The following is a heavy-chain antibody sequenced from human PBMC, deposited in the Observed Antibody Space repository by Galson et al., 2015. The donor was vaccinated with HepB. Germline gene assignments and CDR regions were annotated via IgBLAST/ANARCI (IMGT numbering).Heavy chain of an antibody. J-gene: IGHJ5*02. CDR2: ISAYNAYT. Sequence: VKVSCKASGYTFSNYGISWVRQAPGQGLEWMGWISAYNAYTNYPQKFQGRVTMTADTSTSTAYMELRSLRSDDTAVYYCSRAGTLPQAVNWFDPWGQGTLVTVSS. CDR3: SRAGTLPQAVNWFDP. V-gene: IGHV1-18*01. D-gene: IGHD1-7*01. CDR1: GYTFSNYG.